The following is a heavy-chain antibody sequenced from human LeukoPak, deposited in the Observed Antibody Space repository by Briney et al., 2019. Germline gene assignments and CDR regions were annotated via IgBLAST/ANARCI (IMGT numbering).Heavy chain of an antibody. J-gene: IGHJ4*02. CDR1: GDSITTYY. V-gene: IGHV4-59*01. Sequence: SETLSLTCTVSGDSITTYYWSWIRQPPGKGLEWIGYIFQSGTTKYNPSLKSRVTILSDVSQNQFFLNLTSVTAADTAVYYCARDSWGRFDYWGQGTLVAVSS. CDR3: ARDSWGRFDY. CDR2: IFQSGTT. D-gene: IGHD7-27*01.